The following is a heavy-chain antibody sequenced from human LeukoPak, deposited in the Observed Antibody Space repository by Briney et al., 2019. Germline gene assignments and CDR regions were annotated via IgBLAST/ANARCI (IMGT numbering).Heavy chain of an antibody. CDR1: EFSVGSNY. CDR2: IYSGGST. Sequence: GGSLRLSCAASEFSVGSNYMTWVRQAPEKGLEWVSLIYSGGSTFYADSVKGRFTISRDNSKNTLYLQMNSLRAEDTAVYYCARGGSYLSAFDIWGQGTMVTVSS. J-gene: IGHJ3*02. D-gene: IGHD1-26*01. V-gene: IGHV3-53*01. CDR3: ARGGSYLSAFDI.